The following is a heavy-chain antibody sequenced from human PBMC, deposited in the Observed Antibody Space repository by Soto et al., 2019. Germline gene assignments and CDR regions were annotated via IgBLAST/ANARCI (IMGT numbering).Heavy chain of an antibody. J-gene: IGHJ5*02. CDR1: GYTFTGYY. CDR2: INPNSGGT. CDR3: ARAARVVVPAAIGEHWFDP. D-gene: IGHD2-2*01. V-gene: IGHV1-2*04. Sequence: ASVKVSCKASGYTFTGYYMHWVRQAPGQGLEWMGWINPNSGGTNYAQKFQGWVTMTRDTSISTAYMELSRLRSDDTAVYYCARAARVVVPAAIGEHWFDPWGQGTLVTVSS.